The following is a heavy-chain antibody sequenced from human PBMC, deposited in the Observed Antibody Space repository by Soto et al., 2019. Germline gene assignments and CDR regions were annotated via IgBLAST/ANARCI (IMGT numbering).Heavy chain of an antibody. J-gene: IGHJ4*02. CDR3: ARGPFDSSGYYYGSSSYFDY. V-gene: IGHV1-69*13. CDR1: GGTFSSYA. D-gene: IGHD3-22*01. Sequence: SVKVSCKASGGTFSSYAISWVRQAPGQGLEWMGGIIPIFGTANYAQKFQGRVTITADESTSTAYMELSSLRSEDTAVYYCARGPFDSSGYYYGSSSYFDYWGQGTLVTVSS. CDR2: IIPIFGTA.